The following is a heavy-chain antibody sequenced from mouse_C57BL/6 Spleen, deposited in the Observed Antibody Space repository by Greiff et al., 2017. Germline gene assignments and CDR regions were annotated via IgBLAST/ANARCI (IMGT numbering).Heavy chain of an antibody. CDR3: ARNYYSNSYAMDY. V-gene: IGHV1-39*01. CDR2: INPNYGTT. D-gene: IGHD2-5*01. J-gene: IGHJ4*01. Sequence: EVQLQQSGPELVKPGASVKISCKASGYSFTDYNMNWVKQSNGKSLEWIGVINPNYGTTSYNQKFKGKTTLTVDQSSSTAYMQLNSLTSEDSTVYYCARNYYSNSYAMDYWGQGTSVTVSS. CDR1: GYSFTDYN.